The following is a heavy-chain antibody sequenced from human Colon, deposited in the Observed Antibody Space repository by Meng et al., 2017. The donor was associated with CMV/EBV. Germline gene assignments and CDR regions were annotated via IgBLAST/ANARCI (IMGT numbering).Heavy chain of an antibody. D-gene: IGHD4-23*01. CDR1: GGTFSDYP. Sequence: SVKVSCKTSGGTFSDYPISWVRQAPGQGFEWMGRIVPFLGIANYAQKFQGRVTITADKSTSTAYMELSSLRSEDTAVYYCARDSRESGNSDYWGQGTLVTVSS. J-gene: IGHJ4*02. V-gene: IGHV1-69*04. CDR2: IVPFLGIA. CDR3: ARDSRESGNSDY.